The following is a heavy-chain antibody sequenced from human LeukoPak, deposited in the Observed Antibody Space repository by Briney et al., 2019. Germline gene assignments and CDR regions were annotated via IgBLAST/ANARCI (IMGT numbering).Heavy chain of an antibody. CDR1: GGSIGTSY. CDR2: IYYNGAT. D-gene: IGHD5-24*01. Sequence: SETLSLTCSVSGGSIGTSYWSWIRQPPGKGLEWIGYIYYNGATNYNPSLKTRVTISLDTPKNQFSLKLKSVTASDTAVYYCARENDGYNDYWGQGTLVTVSS. CDR3: ARENDGYNDY. V-gene: IGHV4-59*12. J-gene: IGHJ4*02.